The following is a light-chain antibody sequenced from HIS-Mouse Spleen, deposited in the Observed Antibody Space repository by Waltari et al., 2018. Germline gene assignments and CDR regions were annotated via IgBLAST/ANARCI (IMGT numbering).Light chain of an antibody. V-gene: IGLV2-8*01. CDR2: EVS. Sequence: QSALTPPPSASGSPGQSVTISCTGTSSDVGRYNYVSWYQQHPGKAPKLMIYEVSKRPSGVPDRFSGSKSGNTASLTVSGLQAEDEADYYCSSYAGSNNVVFGGGTKLTVL. CDR1: SSDVGRYNY. CDR3: SSYAGSNNVV. J-gene: IGLJ2*01.